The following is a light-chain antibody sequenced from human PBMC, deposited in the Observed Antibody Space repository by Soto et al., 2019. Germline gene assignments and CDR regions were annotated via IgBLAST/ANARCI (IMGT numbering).Light chain of an antibody. CDR2: AAS. V-gene: IGKV1-9*01. Sequence: DIQLTQSPSFLSASVGDRVTITCRASQGISSYLAWYQQNPGKAPKLLIYAASTLQSGVPSRFSGSGSGTEFTLTISSLQPEDFATYYCQQLNSYPWTFGQGTKLEIK. J-gene: IGKJ1*01. CDR3: QQLNSYPWT. CDR1: QGISSY.